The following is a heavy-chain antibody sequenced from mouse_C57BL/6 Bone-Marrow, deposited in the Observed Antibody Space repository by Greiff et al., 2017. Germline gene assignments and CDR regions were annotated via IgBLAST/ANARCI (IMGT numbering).Heavy chain of an antibody. CDR1: GYSFTDYN. CDR3: ASGYDYDYAMDY. D-gene: IGHD2-4*01. CDR2: INPHYGTT. Sequence: VQLKPSGPELVKPGASVKISCKASGYSFTDYNLHWVKQRNGTSLEWIGVINPHYGTTSYNQKFTGKATFTVDKSSSTAYMQLTSLTSEDSAVDDCASGYDYDYAMDYWGQGTSVTVSS. V-gene: IGHV1-39*01. J-gene: IGHJ4*01.